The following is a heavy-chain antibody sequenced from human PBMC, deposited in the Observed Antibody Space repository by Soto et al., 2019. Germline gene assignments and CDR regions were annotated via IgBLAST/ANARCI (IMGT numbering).Heavy chain of an antibody. Sequence: EVQLLESGGGLVQPGGSLRLSCAASGFTFSSYAMSWVRQAPGKGLEWVSAISGSGGSTYYADSVKGRFTISRDNSKNTLYLQMNSLRAEDTAVYYCANIPGPTDMYYYGMDVWGQGTTVTVSS. V-gene: IGHV3-23*01. CDR1: GFTFSSYA. CDR3: ANIPGPTDMYYYGMDV. CDR2: ISGSGGST. J-gene: IGHJ6*02. D-gene: IGHD1-7*01.